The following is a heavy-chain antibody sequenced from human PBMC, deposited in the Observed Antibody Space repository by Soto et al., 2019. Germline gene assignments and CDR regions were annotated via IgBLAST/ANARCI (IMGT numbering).Heavy chain of an antibody. V-gene: IGHV4-30-4*01. CDR1: GGSISSGDYS. J-gene: IGHJ6*02. CDR2: IYSSVST. CDR3: ASSSLYGLDV. Sequence: SATLSLTCTVSGGSISSGDYSWSWIRQPPGKGLEWIGYIYSSVSTYYNPSLKSRVTISVDTSKNQFSLKLSSVTAEDTGVYYCASSSLYGLDVWGPGTKVTVSS.